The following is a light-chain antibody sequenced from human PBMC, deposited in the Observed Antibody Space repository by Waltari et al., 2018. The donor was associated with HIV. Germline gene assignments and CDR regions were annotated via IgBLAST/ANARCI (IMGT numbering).Light chain of an antibody. Sequence: EIVMTQSPPTLSVSPGQRVTLSCRASQSISAKVAWYQQRPGQAPRLLIYEAATMPTGIPARFSGSGSGTEFTLTISSLQSEDFATYFGQQYDDGPRGITFGQGTMLEIK. CDR3: QQYDDGPRGIT. V-gene: IGKV3-15*01. J-gene: IGKJ2*01. CDR2: EAA. CDR1: QSISAK.